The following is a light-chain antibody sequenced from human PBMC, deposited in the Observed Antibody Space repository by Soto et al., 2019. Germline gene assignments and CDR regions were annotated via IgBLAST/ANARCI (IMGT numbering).Light chain of an antibody. V-gene: IGLV2-8*01. J-gene: IGLJ1*01. CDR1: SSDVGAYNY. Sequence: QSVLTQPPSASGSPGQSVTISCTGTSSDVGAYNYVSWYQQHPGKAPKLMIYEVTNRPSGVPDRFSASKSGNTASLTVSGLQAEEEADYFCSSYAGFNNFVFGTGTKVTVL. CDR2: EVT. CDR3: SSYAGFNNFV.